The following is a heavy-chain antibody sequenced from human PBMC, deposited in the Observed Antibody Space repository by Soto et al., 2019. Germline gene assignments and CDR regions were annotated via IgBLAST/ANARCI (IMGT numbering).Heavy chain of an antibody. D-gene: IGHD6-19*01. CDR3: ARDTRAGPYYYYGMDV. CDR1: GFTVSSNY. CDR2: IKQDGSEK. J-gene: IGHJ6*02. V-gene: IGHV3-7*03. Sequence: PGGTLRLSCAVSGFTVSSNYMSWVRQAPGKGLEWVANIKQDGSEKYYVDSVKGRFTISRDNAKNSLYLQMNSLRAEDTAVYYYARDTRAGPYYYYGMDVWGQGTTVTVSS.